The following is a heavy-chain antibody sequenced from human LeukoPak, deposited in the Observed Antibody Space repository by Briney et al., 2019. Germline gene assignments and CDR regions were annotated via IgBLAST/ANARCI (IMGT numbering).Heavy chain of an antibody. CDR3: AKDRWSSPVSSSDM. J-gene: IGHJ3*02. CDR2: INHDGSDI. V-gene: IGHV3-74*01. CDR1: GFTVSTYV. Sequence: GGSLRLSCAVSGFTVSTYVMHWVRRAPGEGLVWVSRINHDGSDISYADSVKGRFTISRDNSKNTLYLQMNSLRADDTAVYYCAKDRWSSPVSSSDMWGQGTMVTVSS. D-gene: IGHD2/OR15-2a*01.